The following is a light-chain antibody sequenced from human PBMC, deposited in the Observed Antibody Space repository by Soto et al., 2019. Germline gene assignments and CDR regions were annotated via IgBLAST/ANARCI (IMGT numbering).Light chain of an antibody. V-gene: IGKV3-20*01. J-gene: IGKJ1*01. CDR3: QQSFVTPRT. CDR2: GAS. CDR1: QSVSNNY. Sequence: EIALTQSPGTLSLSPGERATLSCRASQSVSNNYLAWYQQKPGQAPRLLIYGASNRATGIPDRFSGSGSGTDFTLTISSLQPEDFATYYCQQSFVTPRTFGQGTKVDI.